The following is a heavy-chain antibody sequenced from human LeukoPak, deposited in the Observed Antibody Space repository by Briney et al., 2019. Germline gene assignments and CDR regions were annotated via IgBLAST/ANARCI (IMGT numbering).Heavy chain of an antibody. J-gene: IGHJ3*02. CDR2: IYPGDSDT. Sequence: GESPKISCKGSGYSFTSYWVGWVRQMPGKGLEWMGIIYPGDSDTRYSPSFQGQVTISADKSISTAYLQWHSLRASDTAVYYCARAGTISSGWTDAFNIWGQGTIVTVSS. V-gene: IGHV5-51*01. CDR3: ARAGTISSGWTDAFNI. D-gene: IGHD6-19*01. CDR1: GYSFTSYW.